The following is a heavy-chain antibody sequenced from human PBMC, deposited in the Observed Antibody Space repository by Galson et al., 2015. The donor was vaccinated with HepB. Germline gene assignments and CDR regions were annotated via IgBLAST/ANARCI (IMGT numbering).Heavy chain of an antibody. Sequence: SVKVSCKASGYTFTNYGISWVRQAPGQGLEWMGWISAYNVNTNYAQNLRGRVTMTTDTSTSTAYMELRSLRSDDTATYYCARRMGDILTPTPYYYYGMDVWGQGTTVTVSS. D-gene: IGHD3-9*01. CDR2: ISAYNVNT. V-gene: IGHV1-18*04. CDR1: GYTFTNYG. CDR3: ARRMGDILTPTPYYYYGMDV. J-gene: IGHJ6*02.